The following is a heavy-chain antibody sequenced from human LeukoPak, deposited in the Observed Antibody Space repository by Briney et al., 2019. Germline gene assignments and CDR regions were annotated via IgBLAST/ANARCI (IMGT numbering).Heavy chain of an antibody. J-gene: IGHJ4*02. V-gene: IGHV4-39*07. D-gene: IGHD6-19*01. CDR2: IYYSGST. Sequence: SETLSLTCTVSGGSISSGGYYWSWIRQHPGKGLEWIGSIYYSGSTYYNPSLKTRVIISVDTSKNQFSLKLSSVTAADTAVYYCARVWGGSDWQFDHWGQGTLVTVSS. CDR3: ARVWGGSDWQFDH. CDR1: GGSISSGGYY.